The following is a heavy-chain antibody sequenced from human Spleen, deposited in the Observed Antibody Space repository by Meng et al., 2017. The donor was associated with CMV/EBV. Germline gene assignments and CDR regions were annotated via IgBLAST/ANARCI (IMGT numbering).Heavy chain of an antibody. Sequence: SETLSLTWAISGDSVSSNSAAWNGIRQSPSRGLEWLGRTYYRSKWYNDYTISVKSRISINPDTCKNHFSLQLNSVTPEDAAVYYCARGSSSPRAFDIWGQGTMVTVSS. CDR1: GDSVSSNSAA. J-gene: IGHJ3*02. D-gene: IGHD6-6*01. V-gene: IGHV6-1*01. CDR3: ARGSSSPRAFDI. CDR2: TYYRSKWYN.